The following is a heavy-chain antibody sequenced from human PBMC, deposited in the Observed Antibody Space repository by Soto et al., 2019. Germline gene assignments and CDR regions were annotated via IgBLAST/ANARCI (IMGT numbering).Heavy chain of an antibody. CDR3: SRQASDFWSGKPQYYMDV. D-gene: IGHD3-3*01. CDR2: IRSKGNNYAT. CDR1: GFTFSGSA. Sequence: EVQLVESGGGLVQPGGSLKLSCAASGFTFSGSALHWVRQASGKGLEWVGRIRSKGNNYATTYRASLKGRFTISRDDSKNTAYLQMNSLNTEDTAVYYCSRQASDFWSGKPQYYMDVWGKGTTVTVSS. V-gene: IGHV3-73*01. J-gene: IGHJ6*03.